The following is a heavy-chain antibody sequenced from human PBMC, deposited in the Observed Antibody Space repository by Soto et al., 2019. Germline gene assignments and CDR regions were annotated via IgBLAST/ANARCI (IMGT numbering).Heavy chain of an antibody. CDR2: IYYSGST. V-gene: IGHV4-39*01. D-gene: IGHD6-19*01. CDR3: ARHIAVAGSPYYFDY. Sequence: QLQLQESGPGLVKPSETLSLTCTVSGGSISSSSYYWGWIRQPPGKGLEWLGSIYYSGSTYYNPSLQSRVTIAVDTSKNQFSLKLSAVTAADTAVYYCARHIAVAGSPYYFDYWGQGTLVTVSS. J-gene: IGHJ4*02. CDR1: GGSISSSSYY.